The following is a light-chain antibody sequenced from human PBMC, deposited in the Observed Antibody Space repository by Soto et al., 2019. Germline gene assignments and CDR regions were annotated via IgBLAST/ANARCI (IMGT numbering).Light chain of an antibody. V-gene: IGKV1-6*02. Sequence: TQSPLSLVVTPGEPASISCRSSQSLLNSNGYNYLDGYQQNPGKDTKLLIYAASSLHSGVPSRFSGSGSGTDFTLTISSLQPEDFATYYCLQDYDYPWTFGQGTKVDIK. J-gene: IGKJ1*01. CDR2: AAS. CDR1: QSLLNSNGYNY. CDR3: LQDYDYPWT.